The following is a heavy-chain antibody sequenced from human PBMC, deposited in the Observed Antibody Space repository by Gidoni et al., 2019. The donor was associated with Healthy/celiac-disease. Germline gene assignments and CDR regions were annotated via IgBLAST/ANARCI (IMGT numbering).Heavy chain of an antibody. Sequence: QVQLQQWCAGLLKPSETLSLTCAVYGGSFRCYYCSWIRQPPGKGLEWLGEINHSGSTNYNPSLKSRVTISVDTSKNQFSLKLSSVTAADTAVYYCARGVRWGCSGGSCSLWWFDPWGQGTLVTVSS. CDR3: ARGVRWGCSGGSCSLWWFDP. V-gene: IGHV4-34*01. D-gene: IGHD2-15*01. CDR2: INHSGST. CDR1: GGSFRCYY. J-gene: IGHJ5*02.